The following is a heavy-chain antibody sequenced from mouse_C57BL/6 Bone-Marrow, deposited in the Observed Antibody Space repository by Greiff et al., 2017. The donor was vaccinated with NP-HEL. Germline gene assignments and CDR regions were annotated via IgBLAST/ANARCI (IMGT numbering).Heavy chain of an antibody. CDR1: GFTFSSYG. CDR3: ASPYDYDVAWFAY. V-gene: IGHV5-6*01. CDR2: ISSGGSYT. D-gene: IGHD2-4*01. J-gene: IGHJ3*01. Sequence: EVKLMDSGGDLVKPGGSLKLSCAASGFTFSSYGMSWVRQTPDKRLEWVATISSGGSYTYYPDSVKGRFTISRDNAKNTLYLQMSSLKSEDTAMYYCASPYDYDVAWFAYWGQGTLVTVSA.